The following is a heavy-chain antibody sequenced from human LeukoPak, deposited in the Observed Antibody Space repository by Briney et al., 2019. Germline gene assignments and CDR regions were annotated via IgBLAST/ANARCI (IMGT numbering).Heavy chain of an antibody. V-gene: IGHV1-69*13. CDR3: ARSRHHYYGSGSLPYYGMDV. Sequence: ASVKVSCKASGGTFSSYATSWVRQAPGQALEWMGGIIPIFGTANYAQKFQGRVTITADESTSTAYMELSSLRSEDTAVYYCARSRHHYYGSGSLPYYGMDVWGKGTTVTVSS. CDR1: GGTFSSYA. D-gene: IGHD3-10*01. CDR2: IIPIFGTA. J-gene: IGHJ6*04.